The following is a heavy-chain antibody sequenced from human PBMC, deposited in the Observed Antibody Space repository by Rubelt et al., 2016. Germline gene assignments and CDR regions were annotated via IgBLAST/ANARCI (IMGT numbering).Heavy chain of an antibody. Sequence: QVQLQQWGAGLLKPSETLSLTCAVYGGSISGYYWSWIRQPPGKGLEWIGEINHSGSTNYNPSLRWRVTISVDTSKNQFSLKLSSVTAADTAVYYWARRKLTTVTITGYYYYGMDVWGQGTTVTVSS. V-gene: IGHV4-34*01. J-gene: IGHJ6*02. CDR3: ARRKLTTVTITGYYYYGMDV. CDR1: GGSISGYY. D-gene: IGHD4-17*01. CDR2: INHSGST.